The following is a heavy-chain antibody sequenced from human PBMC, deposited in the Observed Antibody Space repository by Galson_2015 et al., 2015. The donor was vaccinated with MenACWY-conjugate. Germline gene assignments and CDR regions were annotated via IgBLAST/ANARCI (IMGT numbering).Heavy chain of an antibody. CDR1: GYTLTNYW. Sequence: QSGAEVKEPGESLEISCKASGYTLTNYWIIWVRQMPGKGLEWMGRIDPSDSEVNYSPSFQGHLTISADKSISTAYLQWSSLKASDTAMYYCARIVGASHFFDYWGQGSLVAVSS. D-gene: IGHD1-26*01. V-gene: IGHV5-10-1*01. CDR3: ARIVGASHFFDY. CDR2: IDPSDSEV. J-gene: IGHJ4*02.